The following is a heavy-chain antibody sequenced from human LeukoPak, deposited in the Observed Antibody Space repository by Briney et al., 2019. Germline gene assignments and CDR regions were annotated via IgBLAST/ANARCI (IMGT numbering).Heavy chain of an antibody. CDR3: AAETGGRLRVDY. CDR1: GFTFTSCA. D-gene: IGHD7-27*01. CDR2: IVVGSGNT. V-gene: IGHV1-58*02. J-gene: IGHJ4*02. Sequence: ASVKVSCKASGFTFTSCAMQWVRQARGQRLKWIGWIVVGSGNTNYAQKFQERVTITRDMSTSTAYMELSSLRSEDTAVYYCAAETGGRLRVDYWGQRTLVTVSS.